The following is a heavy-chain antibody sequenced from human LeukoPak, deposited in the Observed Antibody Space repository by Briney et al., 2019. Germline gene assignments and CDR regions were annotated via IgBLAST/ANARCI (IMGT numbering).Heavy chain of an antibody. CDR3: AREGSGTNAFDI. CDR2: IYNNGDRT. V-gene: IGHV3-64*02. J-gene: IGHJ3*02. Sequence: GGSLRLSCAASGFTFSNSAMHWLRQAPGKGLEYVSAIYNNGDRTFYADPVKGRFTISRDNSKNTLYLQMNSLRAEDTAVYYCAREGSGTNAFDIWGQGTMVTVSS. CDR1: GFTFSNSA.